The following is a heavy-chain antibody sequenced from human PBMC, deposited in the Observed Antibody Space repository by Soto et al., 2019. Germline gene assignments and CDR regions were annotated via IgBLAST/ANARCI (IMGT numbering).Heavy chain of an antibody. V-gene: IGHV3-74*01. D-gene: IGHD2-2*01. J-gene: IGHJ4*02. CDR1: GFTFSSYW. Sequence: EVPLVESGGGLVQPGESLRLSCAASGFTFSSYWIHWVRQAPGKGLVWVSRINSDGSSTTYADSVKGRFTISRDNAKNTLYLQMTSLRAEDTAVYYCARVSREVVPAAIDYWGQGTLVTVSS. CDR3: ARVSREVVPAAIDY. CDR2: INSDGSST.